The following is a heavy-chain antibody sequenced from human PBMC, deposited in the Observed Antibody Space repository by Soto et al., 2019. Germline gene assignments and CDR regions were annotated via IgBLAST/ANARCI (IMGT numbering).Heavy chain of an antibody. CDR3: ARAQVRGVITTRWFDP. J-gene: IGHJ5*02. D-gene: IGHD3-10*01. V-gene: IGHV1-18*01. Sequence: QVPLVQSGAEVKKPGASVKVSCKASGYTFTSYGISWVRQAPGQGLEWMGWISAYNGNTNYAQKLQGRVTMTTDTSTSTAYMELRSLRSDDTAVYYCARAQVRGVITTRWFDPWGQGTLVTVSS. CDR2: ISAYNGNT. CDR1: GYTFTSYG.